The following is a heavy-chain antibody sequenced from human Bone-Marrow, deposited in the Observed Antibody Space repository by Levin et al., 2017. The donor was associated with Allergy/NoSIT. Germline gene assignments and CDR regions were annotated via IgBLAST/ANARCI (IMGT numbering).Heavy chain of an antibody. V-gene: IGHV3-7*01. CDR1: GFTFRTAW. CDR3: ARERSYSDGASVGH. J-gene: IGHJ4*02. Sequence: GGSLRLSCAGSGFTFRTAWMIWVRQAPGRGLEWVANIKPDGSETNFVDSVKGRFTISRDNARNSVFLQMNSLRAEDPAVYYCARERSYSDGASVGHWGRGTLVTVSS. CDR2: IKPDGSET. D-gene: IGHD2-15*01.